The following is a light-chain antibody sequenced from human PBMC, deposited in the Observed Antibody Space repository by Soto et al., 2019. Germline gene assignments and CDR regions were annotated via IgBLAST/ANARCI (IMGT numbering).Light chain of an antibody. J-gene: IGLJ1*01. Sequence: QSALTQPPSASGSPGQSVTISCTGTSSDVGGYNYVSWYQQHPGKAPKLMIHEVTKRPSGVPDRFSGSKSGNTASLTVSGLQAEDEAEYYCSSFAGSNNYVFGTGTKLTVL. CDR1: SSDVGGYNY. V-gene: IGLV2-8*01. CDR2: EVT. CDR3: SSFAGSNNYV.